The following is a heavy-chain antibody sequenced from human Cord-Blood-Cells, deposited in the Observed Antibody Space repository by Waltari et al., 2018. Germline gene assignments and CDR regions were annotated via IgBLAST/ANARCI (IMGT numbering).Heavy chain of an antibody. V-gene: IGHV4-34*01. J-gene: IGHJ4*02. CDR3: ATSSSSSVGY. D-gene: IGHD6-6*01. Sequence: QVQLQQWGSGLLKPSETLSLPCAVYGGSFSGYYWCWIRQPPGKGLEWIGEINHSGSTNYNPSLKSRVTISVDTSKNQFSLKLSSVTAADTAVYYCATSSSSSVGYWGQGTLVTVSS. CDR1: GGSFSGYY. CDR2: INHSGST.